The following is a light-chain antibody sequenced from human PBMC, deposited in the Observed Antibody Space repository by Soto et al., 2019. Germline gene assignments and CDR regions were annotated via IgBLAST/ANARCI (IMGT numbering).Light chain of an antibody. CDR3: QQRSNWWT. Sequence: EIVMTQSPPTLSVSPGESATLSCRASQSVSSDLAWYQQNPGQAPRLLIYDASSRATGIPDRFSGSGSGTDFTLTISSLEPEDFAVYYCQQRSNWWTFGPGTKVDIK. J-gene: IGKJ1*01. CDR1: QSVSSD. CDR2: DAS. V-gene: IGKV3-11*01.